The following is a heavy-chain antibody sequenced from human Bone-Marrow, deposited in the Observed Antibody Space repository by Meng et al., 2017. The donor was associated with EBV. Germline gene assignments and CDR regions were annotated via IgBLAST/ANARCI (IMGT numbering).Heavy chain of an antibody. CDR1: GASVSGGTFH. V-gene: IGHV4-61*01. J-gene: IGHJ4*02. CDR3: AKSSSSTPGVVDS. CDR2: IYDGGTT. D-gene: IGHD6-6*01. Sequence: QVQLQSSGPGLVKPSETLSLTCTVSGASVSGGTFHWSWIRQPPGKELEWIGYIYDGGTTIYNPSLKSRVTIFLDTSRNQFSLGLRSVTTADTAVYYCAKSSSSTPGVVDSWGQGTLVTASS.